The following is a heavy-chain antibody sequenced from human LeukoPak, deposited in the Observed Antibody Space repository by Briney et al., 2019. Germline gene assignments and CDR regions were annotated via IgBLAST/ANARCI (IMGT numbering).Heavy chain of an antibody. J-gene: IGHJ4*02. CDR1: GGSISSVSYY. CDR3: AGDGQSGSPFDY. Sequence: SETLSLTCTVSGGSISSVSYYWTWIRQPAGKGLEWIGRIYTTGSTNYNPSLKSRVTISLDTSKNLFSLNLSSVTAADTAVYYCAGDGQSGSPFDYWGQGILFTVSS. D-gene: IGHD1-26*01. CDR2: IYTTGST. V-gene: IGHV4-61*02.